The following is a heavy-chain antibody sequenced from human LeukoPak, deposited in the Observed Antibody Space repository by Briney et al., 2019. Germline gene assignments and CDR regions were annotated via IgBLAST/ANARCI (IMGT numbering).Heavy chain of an antibody. J-gene: IGHJ5*02. CDR1: GFTFSLYA. V-gene: IGHV3-23*01. Sequence: PGGSLRLSCAASGFTFSLYAMTWVRQAPGKGLEWVSQISAGTGVTYYAQSVRGRFTISRDDSKSTLYLHMSGLRGEDTAVYYCARDVLDVAAAGWGPPLDRWGQGTRVTVSS. CDR3: ARDVLDVAAAGWGPPLDR. CDR2: ISAGTGVT. D-gene: IGHD6-13*01.